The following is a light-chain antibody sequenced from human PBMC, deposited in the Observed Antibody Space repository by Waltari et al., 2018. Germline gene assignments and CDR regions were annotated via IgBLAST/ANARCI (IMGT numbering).Light chain of an antibody. CDR3: QSFDSSHVV. V-gene: IGLV6-57*03. J-gene: IGLJ2*01. CDR2: EDN. CDR1: SGNMATNY. Sequence: FMLTQPHSVSESPAKTVTISCTRSSGNMATNYVQWYQQRPGSAPTKVIYEDNQRPSGVPDRFSGSIDSSSNSASLIISGLKAEDEADYYCQSFDSSHVVFGGGTKLTVL.